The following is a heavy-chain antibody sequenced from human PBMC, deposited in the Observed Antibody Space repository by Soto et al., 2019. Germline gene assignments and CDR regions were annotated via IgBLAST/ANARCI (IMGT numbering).Heavy chain of an antibody. CDR2: IKTKSDGATT. V-gene: IGHV3-15*01. CDR1: GFSFTNAW. CDR3: ATTSIGLYFDH. D-gene: IGHD3-3*01. Sequence: QLVESGGGLVKPGGSLRLSCTASGFSFTNAWMSWVRQAPGKGLEWVARIKTKSDGATTDYAAPVNGRFSISRDDSKHTLFLQMDSLQTEDTAVYYCATTSIGLYFDHWGQGTLVAVSS. J-gene: IGHJ4*02.